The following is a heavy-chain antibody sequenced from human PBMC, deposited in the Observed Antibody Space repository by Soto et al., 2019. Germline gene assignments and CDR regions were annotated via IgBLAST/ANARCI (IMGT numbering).Heavy chain of an antibody. Sequence: ASVKVSCKASGFSFSDYFMHWVRQAPGQGLEWMGIINPSGDSRNYAQKFQGRVTITRDTSTSTVYMDLSSLKASDTAMYYCARRRSSPYYYGMDVWGQGTTVTVSS. J-gene: IGHJ6*02. V-gene: IGHV1-46*01. CDR3: ARRRSSPYYYGMDV. CDR1: GFSFSDYF. CDR2: INPSGDSR.